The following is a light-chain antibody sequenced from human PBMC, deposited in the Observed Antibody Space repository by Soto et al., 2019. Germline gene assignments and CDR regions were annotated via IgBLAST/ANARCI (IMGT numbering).Light chain of an antibody. J-gene: IGKJ1*01. CDR2: RAF. V-gene: IGKV3-20*01. Sequence: DIVLTQSPDTLSLSPGERATLSCRASQSIDNNYLAWYQQKPGRAPRLLIYRAFSRATGIPDRFSASASGTDFSLTISRLEPEDFAVYYCQQYGSSGTFGQGTKV. CDR1: QSIDNNY. CDR3: QQYGSSGT.